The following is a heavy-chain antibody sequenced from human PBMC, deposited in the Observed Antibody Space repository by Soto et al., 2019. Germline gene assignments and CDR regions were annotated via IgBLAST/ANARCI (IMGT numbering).Heavy chain of an antibody. V-gene: IGHV4-59*08. CDR3: ARHWGIAAAGAYLDY. J-gene: IGHJ4*02. D-gene: IGHD6-13*01. Sequence: SETLSLTCTVSGGSISSYYWSWIRQPPGKGLEWIGYIYYSGSTNYNPSLKSRVTISVDTSKNQFSLKLSSVTAADTAVYYCARHWGIAAAGAYLDYWGQGTLVTVSS. CDR1: GGSISSYY. CDR2: IYYSGST.